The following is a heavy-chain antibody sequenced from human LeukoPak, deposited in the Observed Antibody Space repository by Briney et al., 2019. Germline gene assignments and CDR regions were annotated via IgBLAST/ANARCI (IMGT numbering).Heavy chain of an antibody. CDR2: INTDGSST. V-gene: IGHV3-74*01. D-gene: IGHD3-10*01. CDR3: ARHRVYGYYFDY. J-gene: IGHJ4*02. CDR1: GFTFSSYW. Sequence: GGSLRLSCAASGFTFSSYWMHWVRQAPGKGLVWVSRINTDGSSTSYADSVKGRFTISRDNAKNTLYLQMSSLGAEDTAVYYCARHRVYGYYFDYWGQGTLVTVSS.